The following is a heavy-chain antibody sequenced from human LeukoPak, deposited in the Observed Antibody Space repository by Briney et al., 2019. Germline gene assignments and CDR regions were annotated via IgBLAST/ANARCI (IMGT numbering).Heavy chain of an antibody. CDR3: AKYDSGGDWCAP. Sequence: GGSLRLSCAASVLTFSSYVMSWVRQAPGKELEGVGGISGTGGSTYYADSVKGRFTISRDNSKNPLYLYMNSLRAEETAVYYCAKYDSGGDWCAPRGQGNLVTVSS. J-gene: IGHJ5*02. CDR1: VLTFSSYV. CDR2: ISGTGGST. V-gene: IGHV3-23*01. D-gene: IGHD3-22*01.